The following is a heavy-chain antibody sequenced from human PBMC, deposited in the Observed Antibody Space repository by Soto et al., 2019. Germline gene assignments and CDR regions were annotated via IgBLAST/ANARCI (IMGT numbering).Heavy chain of an antibody. V-gene: IGHV1-46*01. CDR2: INPSGGST. CDR3: ARDQGTAMVRGYYYYGMEV. J-gene: IGHJ6*04. CDR1: GYTFTSYY. Sequence: ASVKISCKASGYTFTSYYMHWVRQAPGQGLEWMGIINPSGGSTSYAQKFQGRVTMTRDTSTSTVYMELSSLRSEDTAVYYCARDQGTAMVRGYYYYGMEVWGKGTKVTVSS. D-gene: IGHD5-18*01.